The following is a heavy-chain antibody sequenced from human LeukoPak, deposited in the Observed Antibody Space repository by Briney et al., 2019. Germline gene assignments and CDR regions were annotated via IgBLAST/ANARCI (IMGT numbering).Heavy chain of an antibody. CDR3: AKGPSSRWIREFDY. Sequence: PGGSLKLSCAASGFTFSSYAMSWVRQAPGKGLEWVSAITGSGGSTYYAESVKGRFTISRDNSKNTLYLQMNSLRAEDTAVYYCAKGPSSRWIREFDYWGQGTLVTGSS. CDR2: ITGSGGST. D-gene: IGHD6-13*01. V-gene: IGHV3-23*01. CDR1: GFTFSSYA. J-gene: IGHJ4*02.